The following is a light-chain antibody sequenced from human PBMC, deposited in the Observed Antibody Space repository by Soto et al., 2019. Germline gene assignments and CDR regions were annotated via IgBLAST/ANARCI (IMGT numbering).Light chain of an antibody. V-gene: IGKV3-20*01. Sequence: EIVLTQSPGTLSLSPGERATLSCRASQSVSSSNLAWYQQKPGQAPRLLNYGASTRATGIPDRFSGSGSGTDFTLTISRLESEDLAVSYCQQYGSTPRTFGKGTKVLIK. CDR2: GAS. J-gene: IGKJ1*01. CDR3: QQYGSTPRT. CDR1: QSVSSSN.